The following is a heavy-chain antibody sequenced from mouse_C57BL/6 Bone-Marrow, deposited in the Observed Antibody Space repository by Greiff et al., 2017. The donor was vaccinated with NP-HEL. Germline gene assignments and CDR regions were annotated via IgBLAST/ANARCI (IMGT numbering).Heavy chain of an antibody. J-gene: IGHJ1*03. D-gene: IGHD6-1*01. CDR1: GYTFTSYW. Sequence: QVQLQQPGAELVMPGASMKLSCKASGYTFTSYWMHWVKQRPGQGLEWIGEIDPSDSYTNYNQKFKGKSTLTVDKSSSTAYMQLSSLTSEDSAVYYCARERFASYWYFDVWGTGTTVTVSS. V-gene: IGHV1-69*01. CDR3: ARERFASYWYFDV. CDR2: IDPSDSYT.